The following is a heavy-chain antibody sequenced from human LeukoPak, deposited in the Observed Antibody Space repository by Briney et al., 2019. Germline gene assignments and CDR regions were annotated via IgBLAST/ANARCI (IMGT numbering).Heavy chain of an antibody. V-gene: IGHV3-30-3*01. CDR3: VREPPNGDYPSKIDY. CDR1: GFTFSSHA. J-gene: IGHJ4*02. D-gene: IGHD4-17*01. CDR2: VSSDGTHQ. Sequence: GRSLRLSCAASGFTFSSHAMHWVRQAPGRGLDWVAVVSSDGTHQHYADSVKGRFTLSRDNSKHSLDLQMNGLRAEDAAVYYCVREPPNGDYPSKIDYWGQGTLVTVSS.